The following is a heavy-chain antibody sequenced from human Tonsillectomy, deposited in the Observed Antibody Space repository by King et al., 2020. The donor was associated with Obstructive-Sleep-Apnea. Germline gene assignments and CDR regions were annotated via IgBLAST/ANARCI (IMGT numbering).Heavy chain of an antibody. V-gene: IGHV3-23*04. Sequence: VQLVESGGGLVQPGGSLRLSCAASGFTFSTYAMSWVRQAPGKGLEWVSTITGSGGNTYYADSVKGRFTISRDNSKNTLYLQMNSLRSEDTDVYYCAKGSGSYLAAEYFQHWGQGTLVTVSS. D-gene: IGHD1-26*01. CDR3: AKGSGSYLAAEYFQH. CDR1: GFTFSTYA. J-gene: IGHJ1*01. CDR2: ITGSGGNT.